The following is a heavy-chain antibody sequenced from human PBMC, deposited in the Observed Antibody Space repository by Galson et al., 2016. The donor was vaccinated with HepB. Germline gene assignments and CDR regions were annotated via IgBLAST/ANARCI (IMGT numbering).Heavy chain of an antibody. V-gene: IGHV3-48*02. CDR2: ISTSSTNI. CDR1: GFSLSRYG. D-gene: IGHD2-15*01. Sequence: SLRLSCAASGFSLSRYGMNWVRQAPGKGLEGISYISTSSTNIHNADSVRGRFTISRDNAKNSLYLQMNSLTDEDTAVYYCARGGYYYMDVWGKGTTVTVSS. CDR3: ARGGYYYMDV. J-gene: IGHJ6*03.